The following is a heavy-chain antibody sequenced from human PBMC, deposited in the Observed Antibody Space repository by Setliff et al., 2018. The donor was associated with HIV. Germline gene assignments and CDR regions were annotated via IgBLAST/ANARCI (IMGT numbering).Heavy chain of an antibody. D-gene: IGHD6-19*01. Sequence: ASVKVSCKASGYTFTNYYIHWVRQAPGQGLEWMGIINPTGGGITYAQKLQGRVTMTRDTSTRTVYMELSSLRSEDTAVYYCARGSCSGCYLSDYWGLGTLVTVSS. CDR2: INPTGGGI. CDR3: ARGSCSGCYLSDY. J-gene: IGHJ4*02. V-gene: IGHV1-46*04. CDR1: GYTFTNYY.